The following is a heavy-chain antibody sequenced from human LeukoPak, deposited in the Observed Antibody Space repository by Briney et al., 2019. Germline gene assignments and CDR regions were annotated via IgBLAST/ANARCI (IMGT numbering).Heavy chain of an antibody. V-gene: IGHV1-69*04. J-gene: IGHJ6*03. CDR2: IIPIVGVL. CDR3: ARSGSSSPGYMDV. D-gene: IGHD6-13*01. CDR1: GDTFSSYG. Sequence: ASVKVSCKASGDTFSSYGISWVRQAPGQGLEWMGRIIPIVGVLNYAQKFQGRVTITADESTSTAYMELSSLRSEDTAVYYCARSGSSSPGYMDVWGKGTAVTVSS.